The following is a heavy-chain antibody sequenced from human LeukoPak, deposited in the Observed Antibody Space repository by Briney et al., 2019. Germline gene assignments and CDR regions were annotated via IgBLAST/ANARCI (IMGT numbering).Heavy chain of an antibody. Sequence: SETLSLTCTVSGGSVSSYYWSWIRQPPGKGLEGVGYIYTSGSTYYNPSLKSRVTISVDTSKNQFSLRLSSVTAADTALYYCAKTDHYYYFMDVWGKGTTVTVSS. CDR2: IYTSGST. D-gene: IGHD2-21*02. CDR3: AKTDHYYYFMDV. J-gene: IGHJ6*03. V-gene: IGHV4-4*09. CDR1: GGSVSSYY.